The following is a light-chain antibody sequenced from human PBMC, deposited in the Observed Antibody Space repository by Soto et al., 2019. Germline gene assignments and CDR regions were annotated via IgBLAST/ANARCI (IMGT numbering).Light chain of an antibody. J-gene: IGKJ1*01. CDR2: KAS. CDR3: QHYNTYPWT. CDR1: QTISSW. Sequence: DVQMTQSPSTLSGSVGDRFTITCRASQTISSWLAWYQQKPGKAPKLLIYKASTLKSGVPSRFSGSRSGPDFTLTISSLQPGDFATYYCQHYNTYPWTFGQGTKVDIK. V-gene: IGKV1-5*03.